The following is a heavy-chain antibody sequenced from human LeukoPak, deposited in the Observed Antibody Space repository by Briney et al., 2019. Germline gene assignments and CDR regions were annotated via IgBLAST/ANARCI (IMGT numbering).Heavy chain of an antibody. V-gene: IGHV3-21*01. CDR2: ISSSSSYI. Sequence: GGSLRLSCAASGFTFSSYSMNCVSQAPRKELEWVSSISSSSSYIYYADSVKGRFTISRDNAKNSLYLQMNSLRAEDTAVYYCAREGGYSYGIDYWGQGTLVTVSS. D-gene: IGHD5-18*01. CDR3: AREGGYSYGIDY. J-gene: IGHJ4*02. CDR1: GFTFSSYS.